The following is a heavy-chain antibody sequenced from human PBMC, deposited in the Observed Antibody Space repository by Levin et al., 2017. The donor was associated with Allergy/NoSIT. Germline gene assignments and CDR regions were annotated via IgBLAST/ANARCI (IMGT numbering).Heavy chain of an antibody. V-gene: IGHV4-39*07. CDR3: ATGDEGFDH. CDR1: GASISSSSKY. CDR2: DYYSGGT. Sequence: SETLSLTCTASGASISSSSKYCGWIRRPPGKGLEWIVSDYYSGGTYYNPSLKSRVTTSVDTSKNQFSLRVNSVTAADTAVYYCATGDEGFDHWGQGILVTVSS. J-gene: IGHJ4*02.